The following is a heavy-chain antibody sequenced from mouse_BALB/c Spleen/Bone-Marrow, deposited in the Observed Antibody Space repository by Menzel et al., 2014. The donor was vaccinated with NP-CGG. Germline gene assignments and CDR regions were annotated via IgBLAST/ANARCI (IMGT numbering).Heavy chain of an antibody. CDR2: INPSNGGT. CDR3: TRGRRDAMDY. Sequence: VQLQHSGAELVKPGASVKLSCKASGYTFTSYYMYWVKQRPGQGLEWIGEINPSNGGTNFNEKFKSKATLTVDKSSSTAYMQLSSLTSEDSAVYYCTRGRRDAMDYWGQGTSVTVSS. CDR1: GYTFTSYY. V-gene: IGHV1S81*02. J-gene: IGHJ4*01.